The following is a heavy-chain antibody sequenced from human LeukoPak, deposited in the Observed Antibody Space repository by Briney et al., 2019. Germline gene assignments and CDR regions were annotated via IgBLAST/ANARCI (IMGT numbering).Heavy chain of an antibody. J-gene: IGHJ4*02. CDR3: ARGWGGDDYGDSNFDY. D-gene: IGHD4-17*01. V-gene: IGHV1-18*01. Sequence: ASVKVSCKASGYTFTSYGISWVRQAPGQGLEWMGWISAYNGNTNYAQKLQGRVTMTTDTSTSTAYMELRSLRSDDTAVYYCARGWGGDDYGDSNFDYWGQGTLVTVSS. CDR2: ISAYNGNT. CDR1: GYTFTSYG.